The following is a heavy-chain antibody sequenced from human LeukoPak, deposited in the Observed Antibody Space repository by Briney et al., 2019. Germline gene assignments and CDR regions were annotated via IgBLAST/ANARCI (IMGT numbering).Heavy chain of an antibody. CDR2: IWRNGSHE. V-gene: IGHV3-33*06. D-gene: IGHD4-17*01. J-gene: IGHJ4*02. CDR3: AKDATEYGDSHFDW. CDR1: GFSFNSYG. Sequence: GGSLRLSCSASGFSFNSYGMHWVRQAPGKGLEWVAVIWRNGSHEYYADSEKGRFTISRDNSRNTVYLEMNSLRVEDTAVYYCAKDATEYGDSHFDWWGQGTLVTVSS.